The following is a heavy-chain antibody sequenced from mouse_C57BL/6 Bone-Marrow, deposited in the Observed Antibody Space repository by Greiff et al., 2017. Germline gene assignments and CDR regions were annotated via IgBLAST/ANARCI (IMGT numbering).Heavy chain of an antibody. CDR1: GYSITSGYY. J-gene: IGHJ3*01. CDR3: ARGWAWFAY. CDR2: ISYDGSN. V-gene: IGHV3-6*01. Sequence: LVESGPGLVKPSQSLSLTCSVTGYSITSGYYWNWIRQFPGNKLEWMGYISYDGSNNYNPSLKNRISITRDTSKNQFFLKLNSVTTEDTATYYCARGWAWFAYWGQGTLVTVSA. D-gene: IGHD1-1*02.